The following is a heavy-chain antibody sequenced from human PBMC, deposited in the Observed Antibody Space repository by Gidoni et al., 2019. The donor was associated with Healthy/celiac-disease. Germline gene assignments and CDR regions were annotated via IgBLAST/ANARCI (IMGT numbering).Heavy chain of an antibody. CDR1: GYSFTSSW. CDR3: AVQLERTPDYYYYGMDV. Sequence: EVQLVQSGAEVKKPGESLKISCKGSGYSFTSSWIGWVRQMPGKGLEWMGIIYPGDSDTRYSPSVQGQVTISADKSNSTAYLQWSSLKASDTAMYYCAVQLERTPDYYYYGMDVWGQGTTVTVSS. J-gene: IGHJ6*02. CDR2: IYPGDSDT. D-gene: IGHD1-1*01. V-gene: IGHV5-51*01.